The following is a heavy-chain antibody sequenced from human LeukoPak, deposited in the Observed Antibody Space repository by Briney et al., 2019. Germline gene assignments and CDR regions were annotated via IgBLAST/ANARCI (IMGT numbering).Heavy chain of an antibody. Sequence: GGSLRLSCAASGFTFSSYGMHWVRQAPGKGLEWVSSISSSSYIYYADSVKGRFTISRDNAKNSLYLQMNSLRAEDTAVYYCARDRGEMATIVLDYWGQGTLVTVSS. D-gene: IGHD5-24*01. J-gene: IGHJ4*02. CDR3: ARDRGEMATIVLDY. CDR1: GFTFSSYG. CDR2: ISSSSYI. V-gene: IGHV3-21*01.